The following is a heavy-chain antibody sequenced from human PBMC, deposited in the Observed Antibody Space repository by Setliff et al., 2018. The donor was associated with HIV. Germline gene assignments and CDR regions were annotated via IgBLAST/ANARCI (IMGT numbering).Heavy chain of an antibody. J-gene: IGHJ6*03. CDR3: ARVIDYGVLYWSYYMDV. Sequence: GASVKVSCKASGYTLTNYGISWVRQAPGQGLEWMGWISADNGDTNYPQKLQGRVTMTTDTSTSTAYMELRSLRSDGTAVYYCARVIDYGVLYWSYYMDVWGKGTTVTVSS. V-gene: IGHV1-18*01. CDR1: GYTLTNYG. D-gene: IGHD4-17*01. CDR2: ISADNGDT.